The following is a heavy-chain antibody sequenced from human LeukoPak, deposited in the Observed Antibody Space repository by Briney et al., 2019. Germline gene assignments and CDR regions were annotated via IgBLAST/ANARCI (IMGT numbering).Heavy chain of an antibody. CDR3: ARRAESYCGGDCYHFDY. CDR1: GYSFTSYW. V-gene: IGHV5-51*01. Sequence: GESLKISCKGSGYSFTSYWIGWVRQIPGKGLEWMGIIYPGDSDTRNSPSFQGQVTISADKSISTAYLQWSSLKASDTAMYYCARRAESYCGGDCYHFDYWGQGTLVTVSS. D-gene: IGHD2-21*01. J-gene: IGHJ4*02. CDR2: IYPGDSDT.